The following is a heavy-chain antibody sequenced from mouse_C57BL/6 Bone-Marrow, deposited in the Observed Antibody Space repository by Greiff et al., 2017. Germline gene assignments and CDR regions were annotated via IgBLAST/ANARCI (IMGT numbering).Heavy chain of an antibody. V-gene: IGHV1-85*01. CDR2: IYPRDGST. D-gene: IGHD1-1*01. Sequence: QVQLQPSGPELVKPGASVQLSCKASGYTFTSYDINWVKQRPGQGLEWIGWIYPRDGSTKYNEKFKGKATLTVVTSSSTACMELHSLTSEDSAVYFCARDYGSSYWYFDVWGTGTTVTVSS. J-gene: IGHJ1*03. CDR1: GYTFTSYD. CDR3: ARDYGSSYWYFDV.